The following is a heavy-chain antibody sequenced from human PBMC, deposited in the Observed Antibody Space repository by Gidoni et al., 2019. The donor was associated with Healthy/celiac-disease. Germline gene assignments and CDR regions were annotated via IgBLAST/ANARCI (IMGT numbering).Heavy chain of an antibody. D-gene: IGHD6-19*01. Sequence: EVQLVESGGGLVQPGGSLRLSCAASGFTVSSNYMSWVRQAPGTGLEWVSVIYSGGSKYYAASVKGRFTISRDHSNDTRYLQMNSLSAEDTAVYYCARGAVAVHDAFDIWGQGTMVTVSS. CDR1: GFTVSSNY. J-gene: IGHJ3*02. CDR3: ARGAVAVHDAFDI. CDR2: IYSGGSK. V-gene: IGHV3-66*02.